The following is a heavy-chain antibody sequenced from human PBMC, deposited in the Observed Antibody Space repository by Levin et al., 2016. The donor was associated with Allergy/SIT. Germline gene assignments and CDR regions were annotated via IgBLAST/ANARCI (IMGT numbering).Heavy chain of an antibody. Sequence: SETLSLTCTVSGGSISSSSYYWGWIRQPPGKGLEWIGSIYYSGSTYYNPSLKSRVTISVDTSKNQFSLKLSSVTAADTAVYYCAAGVWGHMTVAFDIWGQGTMVTVSS. J-gene: IGHJ3*02. D-gene: IGHD3-16*01. CDR3: AAGVWGHMTVAFDI. CDR2: IYYSGST. CDR1: GGSISSSSYY. V-gene: IGHV4-39*01.